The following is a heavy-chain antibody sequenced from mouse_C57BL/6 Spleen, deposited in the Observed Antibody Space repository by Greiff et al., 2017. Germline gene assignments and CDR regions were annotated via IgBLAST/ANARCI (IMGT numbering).Heavy chain of an antibody. CDR1: GYTFTSYW. CDR3: ARGRLGSSSIDY. V-gene: IGHV1-52*01. Sequence: VQLQQPGAELVRPGSSVKLSCKASGYTFTSYWMHWVKQRPIQGLEWIGNIDPSDSETHYNQKFKDKATLTVDKSSSTAYLQLSSLTSEDSAVDYCARGRLGSSSIDYWGQGTTLTVSS. D-gene: IGHD1-1*01. CDR2: IDPSDSET. J-gene: IGHJ2*01.